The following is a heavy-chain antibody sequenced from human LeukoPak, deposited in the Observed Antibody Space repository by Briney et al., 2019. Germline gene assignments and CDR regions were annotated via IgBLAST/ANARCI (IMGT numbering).Heavy chain of an antibody. Sequence: SVKVSCKASGGTFSSYAISWVRQAPGQGLEWVGGIIPIFGTANYAQKFQGRVTITADESTSTAYRELSSLRSEDTAVYYCARDRPLGVGEYGDAFDIWGEGTMVTVSS. CDR3: ARDRPLGVGEYGDAFDI. J-gene: IGHJ3*02. V-gene: IGHV1-69*13. CDR2: IIPIFGTA. D-gene: IGHD2-8*02. CDR1: GGTFSSYA.